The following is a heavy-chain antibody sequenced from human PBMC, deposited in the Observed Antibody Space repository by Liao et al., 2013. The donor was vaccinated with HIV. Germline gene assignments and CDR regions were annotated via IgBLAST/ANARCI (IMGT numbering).Heavy chain of an antibody. CDR1: GGSFSGYY. J-gene: IGHJ4*02. V-gene: IGHV4-34*12. D-gene: IGHD2-2*01. CDR3: ARLRSNAMPDAHYYFDS. CDR2: IIHSGST. Sequence: QVQLQQWGAGLLKPSETLSLTCAVYGGSFSGYYWSWIRQPPGKGLEWIGEIIHSGSTNYNPSLKSRVTISVDTSKNQFSLKLSSVTAADTAVYYCARLRSNAMPDAHYYFDSWGQGTLVTVSS.